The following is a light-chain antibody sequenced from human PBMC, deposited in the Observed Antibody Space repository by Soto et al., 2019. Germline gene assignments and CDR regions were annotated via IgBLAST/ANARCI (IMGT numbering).Light chain of an antibody. CDR3: NSYGGNTNVV. CDR2: EVS. V-gene: IGLV2-8*01. J-gene: IGLJ2*01. Sequence: QSALTQPPSASGSPGQSVTISCTGTSSDVGGYDFVSWYQQHPGKAPKILIYEVSKRASGVPDRFSGSESGNTASLTVSGLQPDDEADYYCNSYGGNTNVVFGGGTKLTVL. CDR1: SSDVGGYDF.